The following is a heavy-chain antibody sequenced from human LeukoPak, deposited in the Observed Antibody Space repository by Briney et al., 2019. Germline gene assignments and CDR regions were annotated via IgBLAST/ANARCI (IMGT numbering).Heavy chain of an antibody. CDR1: GYTFTSYG. Sequence: ASVKVSCKASGYTFTSYGISWVRQAPGQGLEWMGWISAYNGNTNYAQKLQGRVTMTTDTSTSTAYMELRSLRSDDTAVYYCARANYYNSSGYEKRVPYYFDYWGQGTLVTVSS. V-gene: IGHV1-18*01. CDR3: ARANYYNSSGYEKRVPYYFDY. CDR2: ISAYNGNT. J-gene: IGHJ4*02. D-gene: IGHD3-22*01.